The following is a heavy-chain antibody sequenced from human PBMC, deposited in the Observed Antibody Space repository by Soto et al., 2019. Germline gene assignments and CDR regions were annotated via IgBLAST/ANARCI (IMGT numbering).Heavy chain of an antibody. CDR2: IYYSGST. J-gene: IGHJ5*02. V-gene: IGHV4-61*01. CDR1: GGSVSSGSYY. Sequence: QVQLQESGPGLVKPSETLSLTCTVSGGSVSSGSYYWSWIRQPPGKGLEWIGYIYYSGSTNYNPSLKSRVTISVDTSKNQFSLKLSSVTAADTAVYYCARDRTYDYVWGSYRYAQWFDPWGQGTLVTVSS. CDR3: ARDRTYDYVWGSYRYAQWFDP. D-gene: IGHD3-16*02.